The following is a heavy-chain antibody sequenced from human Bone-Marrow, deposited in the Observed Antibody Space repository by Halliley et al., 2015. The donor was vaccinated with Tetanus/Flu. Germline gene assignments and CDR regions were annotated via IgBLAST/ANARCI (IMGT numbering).Heavy chain of an antibody. V-gene: IGHV4-4*02. CDR3: AGVRAEGYYMYFDY. CDR1: GFSISSTSW. J-gene: IGHJ4*02. Sequence: TLSLTCAVSGFSISSTSWCTWVRQPPGKGLEWIGEIFHSGSTHYNPSLKSRVTISLDKSKNQFSLNMSSVTAADTAVYYCAGVRAEGYYMYFDYWGQGTLVTVSA. D-gene: IGHD3-3*01. CDR2: IFHSGST.